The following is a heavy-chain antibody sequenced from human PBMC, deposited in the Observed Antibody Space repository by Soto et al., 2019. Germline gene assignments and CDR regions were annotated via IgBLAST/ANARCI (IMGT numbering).Heavy chain of an antibody. D-gene: IGHD2-15*01. Sequence: SVKVSCKASGGTFSSYAISWVRQAPGQGLEWMGGIIPIFGTANYAQKFQGRVTITADESTSTAYMELSSLRSEDTAVYYCASPIVVVVAATPNAFDIWGQGTMVTVSS. CDR3: ASPIVVVVAATPNAFDI. V-gene: IGHV1-69*13. J-gene: IGHJ3*02. CDR2: IIPIFGTA. CDR1: GGTFSSYA.